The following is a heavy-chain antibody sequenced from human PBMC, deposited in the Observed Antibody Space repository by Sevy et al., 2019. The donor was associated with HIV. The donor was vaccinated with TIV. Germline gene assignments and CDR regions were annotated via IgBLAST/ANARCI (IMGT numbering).Heavy chain of an antibody. CDR2: IYYSGST. CDR1: GGSISSSSYY. J-gene: IGHJ4*02. Sequence: SDTLSLTCTVSGGSISSSSYYWGWIRQPPGKGLEWIGSIYYSGSTYYNPSLKSRVTISVDTSKNQFSLKLSSVTAADTAVYYCARQRDTAMVTPKAPYFDYWGQGTLVTVSS. V-gene: IGHV4-39*01. D-gene: IGHD5-18*01. CDR3: ARQRDTAMVTPKAPYFDY.